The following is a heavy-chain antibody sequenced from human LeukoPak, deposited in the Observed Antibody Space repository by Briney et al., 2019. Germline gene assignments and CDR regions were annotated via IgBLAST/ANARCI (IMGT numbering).Heavy chain of an antibody. D-gene: IGHD3-10*01. CDR1: GFTFSSYG. CDR2: ISYDGSNK. V-gene: IGHV3-30*18. Sequence: GGSLRLSCAASGFTFSSYGMHWVRQAPGKGLEWVAVISYDGSNKYYADSVKGRFTISRDNSKNTLYLQMNSLRAEDTAVYYCAKDLWFGEFRFVFNYWGQGTLVTVSS. J-gene: IGHJ4*02. CDR3: AKDLWFGEFRFVFNY.